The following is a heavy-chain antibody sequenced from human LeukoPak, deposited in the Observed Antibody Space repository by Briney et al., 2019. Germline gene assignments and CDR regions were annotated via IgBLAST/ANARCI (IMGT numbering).Heavy chain of an antibody. CDR3: AKDIFEAAAGTLDY. D-gene: IGHD6-13*01. CDR1: GFTFDDYA. V-gene: IGHV3-9*01. J-gene: IGHJ4*02. CDR2: ISWNSGSI. Sequence: GGSLRLSCAASGFTFDDYAMHWVRQAPGKGLEWVSGISWNSGSIGYADSVKGRFTISRDNAKNSLYLQMNSLRAEDTALYYCAKDIFEAAAGTLDYWGQGTLVTVSS.